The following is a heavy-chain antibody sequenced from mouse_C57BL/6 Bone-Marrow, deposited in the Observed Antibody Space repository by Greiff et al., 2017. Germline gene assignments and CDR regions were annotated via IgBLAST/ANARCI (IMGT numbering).Heavy chain of an antibody. CDR2: IDPENGDT. J-gene: IGHJ4*01. CDR3: TTHYCGSSYAMDY. CDR1: GFTIKDDY. D-gene: IGHD1-1*01. Sequence: VQLQQSGAELVRPGASVKLSCTASGFTIKDDYMHWVKQRPEQGLEWIGWIDPENGDTEYASKFQGKATITADTSSNTAYLQLSSLTSEDTAVYYCTTHYCGSSYAMDYGGQGTSVTVTS. V-gene: IGHV14-4*01.